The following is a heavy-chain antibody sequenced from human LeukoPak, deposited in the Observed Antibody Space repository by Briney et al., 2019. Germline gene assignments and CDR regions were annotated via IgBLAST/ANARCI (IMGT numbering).Heavy chain of an antibody. Sequence: GGSLRLSCAASGFTFSSYSMNWVCQAPGKGLEWVSSISSTGSYIYYADSVKGRFTISRDNAKNSLYLQMNSLRAEDTAVYYCAREGDLSYYFDYWGQGTLVTVSS. J-gene: IGHJ4*02. CDR2: ISSTGSYI. D-gene: IGHD3-16*01. V-gene: IGHV3-21*01. CDR1: GFTFSSYS. CDR3: AREGDLSYYFDY.